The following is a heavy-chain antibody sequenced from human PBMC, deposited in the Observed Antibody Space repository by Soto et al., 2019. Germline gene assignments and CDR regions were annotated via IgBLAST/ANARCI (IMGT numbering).Heavy chain of an antibody. CDR3: AKGYYDSSGYCYHFDY. V-gene: IGHV3-23*01. D-gene: IGHD3-22*01. CDR2: ISGSGGST. Sequence: PGGSLRLSCAASGFTFSSYAMSWVRQAPGKGLEWVSAISGSGGSTYYADSVKGRFTISRDNSKNTLYLQMNSLRAEDTAVYYCAKGYYDSSGYCYHFDYWGQGTLVTVSS. J-gene: IGHJ4*02. CDR1: GFTFSSYA.